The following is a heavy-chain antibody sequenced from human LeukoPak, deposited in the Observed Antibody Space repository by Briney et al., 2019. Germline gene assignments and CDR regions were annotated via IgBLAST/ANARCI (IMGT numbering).Heavy chain of an antibody. J-gene: IGHJ4*02. V-gene: IGHV1-46*01. D-gene: IGHD2-15*01. Sequence: GASVKVSCKASGYTFTSYYMHWVRQAPGQGLEWMGIINPSGGSTSYAQKFQGRVTITRNTSISTAYMELSSLRSEDTAVYYCARGRDDCSGGSCLPAGFDYWGQGTLVTVSS. CDR1: GYTFTSYY. CDR2: INPSGGST. CDR3: ARGRDDCSGGSCLPAGFDY.